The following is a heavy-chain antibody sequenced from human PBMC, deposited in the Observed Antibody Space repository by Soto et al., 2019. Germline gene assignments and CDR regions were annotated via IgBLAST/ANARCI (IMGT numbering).Heavy chain of an antibody. CDR1: GGSISSYY. J-gene: IGHJ4*02. V-gene: IGHV4-59*08. Sequence: SETLSLTCTVSGGSISSYYWSWIRQPPGKGLEWIGYIYYSGSTNYNPSLKSRVTISVDTSKNQFSLKLSSVTAADTAVYYCASQEYCSGGSCYRYWGQGTLVTVSS. CDR3: ASQEYCSGGSCYRY. CDR2: IYYSGST. D-gene: IGHD2-15*01.